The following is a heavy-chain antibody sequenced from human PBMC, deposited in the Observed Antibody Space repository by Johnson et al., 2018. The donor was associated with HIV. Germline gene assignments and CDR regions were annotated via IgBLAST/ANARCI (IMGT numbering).Heavy chain of an antibody. CDR3: ANSYSSSSGNNDYAFDI. V-gene: IGHV3-30*18. CDR2: ISYDGSNK. CDR1: GFTFSDYY. Sequence: QMQLVESGGGLVKPGGSLRLSCAASGFTFSDYYMSWIRQAPGKGLEWVAVISYDGSNKYYADSVKGRFTISRDNSKNTLYLQMNSLRAEDTAVYYCANSYSSSSGNNDYAFDIWGQGTMVTVSS. J-gene: IGHJ3*02. D-gene: IGHD6-6*01.